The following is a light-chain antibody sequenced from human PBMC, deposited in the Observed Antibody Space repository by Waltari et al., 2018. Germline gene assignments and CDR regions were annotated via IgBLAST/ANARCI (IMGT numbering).Light chain of an antibody. CDR1: SGHTTNI. J-gene: IGLJ3*02. V-gene: IGLV4-69*01. CDR2: VNSDGSH. Sequence: QLVLTQSPSASASLGASVKLTCTLSSGHTTNIIARLQQKPEKGPRSLIKVNSDGSHNKGVEIPDRFSGSSSGAERYLTISSLQSEDEADYYCQTGGHGTWVFGGGTRLTVL. CDR3: QTGGHGTWV.